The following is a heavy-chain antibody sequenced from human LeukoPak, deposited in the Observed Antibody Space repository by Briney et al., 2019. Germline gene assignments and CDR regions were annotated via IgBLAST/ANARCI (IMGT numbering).Heavy chain of an antibody. V-gene: IGHV4-59*08. D-gene: IGHD6-13*01. CDR1: GGSISSYY. CDR2: INYSGST. Sequence: SETLSLTCTVSGGSISSYYWSWIRQPPGKGLEWIGYINYSGSTNYNPSLKSRVTISVDTSKKQFSLKLSSVTAADTAVYYCARHERLAAANWFDPWGQGTLVTVSS. J-gene: IGHJ5*02. CDR3: ARHERLAAANWFDP.